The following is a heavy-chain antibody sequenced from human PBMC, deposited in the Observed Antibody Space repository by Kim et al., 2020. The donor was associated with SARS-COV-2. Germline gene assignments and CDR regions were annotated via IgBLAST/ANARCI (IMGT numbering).Heavy chain of an antibody. CDR2: INHSGST. D-gene: IGHD2-2*01. Sequence: SETLSLTCAVYGGSFSGYYWSWIRQPPGKGLEWIGEINHSGSTNYNPSLKRRVTILVDTSKNQFSLKLSSVIAADTAGYYCSRVRDMVVVPAAIGYWGQG. CDR3: SRVRDMVVVPAAIGY. V-gene: IGHV4-34*01. CDR1: GGSFSGYY. J-gene: IGHJ4*02.